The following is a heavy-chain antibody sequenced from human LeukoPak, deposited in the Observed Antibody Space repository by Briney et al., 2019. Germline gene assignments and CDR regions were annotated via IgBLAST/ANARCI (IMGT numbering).Heavy chain of an antibody. CDR2: INPSGGST. CDR3: ARGSSGYSYGYARMDYYYYYYMDV. Sequence: ASVKVSCKASGYTFTSYYMHWVRQAPGQGLEWMGIINPSGGSTSYAQKFQGRVTMTRDTSISTAYMELSRLRSDDTAVYYCARGSSGYSYGYARMDYYYYYYMDVWGKGTTVTISS. D-gene: IGHD5-18*01. J-gene: IGHJ6*03. V-gene: IGHV1-46*01. CDR1: GYTFTSYY.